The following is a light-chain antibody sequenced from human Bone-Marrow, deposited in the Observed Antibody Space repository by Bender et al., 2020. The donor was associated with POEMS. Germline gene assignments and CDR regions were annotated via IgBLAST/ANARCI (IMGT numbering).Light chain of an antibody. V-gene: IGLV2-23*02. J-gene: IGLJ3*02. Sequence: QSALTQAASVSGSPGQSITIYCTGTSSDVGGYNLVSWYQQHPGKVPNVVIYEVSQRPSGVSSRFSGSKSGNTASLTISGLQAEDEADYYCAVWDDSLNGWVFVRGTKLTVL. CDR2: EVS. CDR1: SSDVGGYNL. CDR3: AVWDDSLNGWV.